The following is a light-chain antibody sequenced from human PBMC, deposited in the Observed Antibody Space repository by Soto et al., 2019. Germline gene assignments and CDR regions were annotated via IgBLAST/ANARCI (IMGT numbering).Light chain of an antibody. V-gene: IGLV1-44*01. J-gene: IGLJ3*02. Sequence: QSVLTQPPSASGTPGQRVTISCSEGSSNIGSNNVNWYQQLPGTAPTLLIYSNNQRPSGVPDRFSGSKSGTSASLAVNGLQSEDEANYYCAAWDDSLNGPLFGGGTKLTVL. CDR3: AAWDDSLNGPL. CDR1: SSNIGSNN. CDR2: SNN.